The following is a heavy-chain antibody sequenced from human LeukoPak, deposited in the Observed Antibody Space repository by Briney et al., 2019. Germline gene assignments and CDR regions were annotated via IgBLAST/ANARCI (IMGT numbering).Heavy chain of an antibody. CDR1: GFTFSSYS. J-gene: IGHJ4*02. V-gene: IGHV3-21*01. Sequence: GGSLRLSCAASGFTFSSYSMNWVRQAPGKGLEWVSSISSSSSYIYYADSAKGRFTISRDNAKNSLYLQMNSLRAEDTAVYYCARVSIVGATDYWGQGTLVTVSS. D-gene: IGHD1-26*01. CDR2: ISSSSSYI. CDR3: ARVSIVGATDY.